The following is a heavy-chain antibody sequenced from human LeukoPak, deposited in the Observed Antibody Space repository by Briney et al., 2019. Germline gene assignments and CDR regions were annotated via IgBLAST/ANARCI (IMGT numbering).Heavy chain of an antibody. CDR3: ATAPYSLGAFDI. V-gene: IGHV4-4*02. Sequence: SETLSLTCSVSGGSISSSNWWSWVRQPPGKGLEWIGEIYHSGSTNYNPSLKSRVTISVDTSKNQFSLKLSSVTAADTAVYYCATAPYSLGAFDIWGQGTMVTVSS. CDR1: GGSISSSNW. D-gene: IGHD3-16*01. CDR2: IYHSGST. J-gene: IGHJ3*02.